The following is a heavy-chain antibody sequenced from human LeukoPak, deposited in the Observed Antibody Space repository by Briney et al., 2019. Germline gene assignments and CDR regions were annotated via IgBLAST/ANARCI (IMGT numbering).Heavy chain of an antibody. CDR2: INHSGST. Sequence: SETLSLTCAVYGGSFSGYYWSWIRQPPGKGLEWIGEINHSGSTNYNPSLKSRVTISVDTSKNQFSLKLSSVTAADTAVYYCARAADYYDSSGYYYHYFDYWGQGTLVTVSS. J-gene: IGHJ4*02. V-gene: IGHV4-34*01. D-gene: IGHD3-22*01. CDR3: ARAADYYDSSGYYYHYFDY. CDR1: GGSFSGYY.